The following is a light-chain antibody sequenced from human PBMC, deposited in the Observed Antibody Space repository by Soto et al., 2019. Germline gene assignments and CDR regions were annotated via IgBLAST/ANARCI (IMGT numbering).Light chain of an antibody. V-gene: IGLV2-14*03. Sequence: QSALTQVASVSGSPGQSITISCTGASSDVGGRDFVSWYQQHPGKAPKLIIYNVNYRPSGVSDRFSGSKSGNTASLTISGLQADDEADYYCSSYTNTATVVFGGGTKLTVL. CDR2: NVN. CDR1: SSDVGGRDF. CDR3: SSYTNTATVV. J-gene: IGLJ3*02.